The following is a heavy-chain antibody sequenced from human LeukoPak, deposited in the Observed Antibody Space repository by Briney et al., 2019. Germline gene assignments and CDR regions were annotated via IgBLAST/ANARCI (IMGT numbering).Heavy chain of an antibody. CDR2: ISTSGGST. Sequence: GGSLRLSCAASGFTFSSHAMSWVRQAPGKGLEWVSAISTSGGSTYYADSVKGRFTISRDNSKYSLYLQMNSLRAEDTAVYYCARPYSSSWYIQYYYDNWGQGTLVTVSS. J-gene: IGHJ4*02. CDR3: ARPYSSSWYIQYYYDN. D-gene: IGHD6-13*01. V-gene: IGHV3-23*01. CDR1: GFTFSSHA.